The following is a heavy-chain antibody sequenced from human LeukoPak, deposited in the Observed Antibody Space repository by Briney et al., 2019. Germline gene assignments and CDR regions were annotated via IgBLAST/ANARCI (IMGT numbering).Heavy chain of an antibody. CDR1: GGSITNYY. Sequence: SETLSLTCTLSGGSITNYYWSWVRQPPREGPEWLWYMYYSGSTNYSPSLKSRVTISVDASKNQFSLKLSSVPAADPAVDYCARVRELGVDVRPFDIWGRGTVVTVSS. D-gene: IGHD3-10*02. V-gene: IGHV4-59*01. J-gene: IGHJ3*02. CDR3: ARVRELGVDVRPFDI. CDR2: MYYSGST.